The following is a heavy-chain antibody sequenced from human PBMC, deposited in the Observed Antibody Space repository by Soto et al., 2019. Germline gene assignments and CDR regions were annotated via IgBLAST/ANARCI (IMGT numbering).Heavy chain of an antibody. CDR1: GGTVSSQS. V-gene: IGHV1-69*08. CDR3: ARELPASD. D-gene: IGHD2-15*01. Sequence: QVQLVQSGAEVKKPGSSVKVSCKAPGGTVSSQSISWVRQAPGQGLEWMGKILPLLDRTHYAQKFQGRVTITADKSTSTAYMELSSLRFEDTAVYYCARELPASDWGQGTLVTVSS. J-gene: IGHJ4*02. CDR2: ILPLLDRT.